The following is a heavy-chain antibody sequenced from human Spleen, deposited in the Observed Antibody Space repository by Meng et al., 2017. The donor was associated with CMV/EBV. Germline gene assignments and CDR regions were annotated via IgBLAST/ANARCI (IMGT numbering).Heavy chain of an antibody. V-gene: IGHV5-51*01. CDR2: IYPGDSDT. Sequence: GGSLRLSCKGSGYSFTSYWIGWVRQMPGKGLEWMGIIYPGDSDTRYSPSFQGQVTISADKSISTAYLQWSSLKASDTAIYYCARECSSSSCYCYWGQGTLVTVSS. J-gene: IGHJ4*02. D-gene: IGHD2-2*01. CDR1: GYSFTSYW. CDR3: ARECSSSSCYCY.